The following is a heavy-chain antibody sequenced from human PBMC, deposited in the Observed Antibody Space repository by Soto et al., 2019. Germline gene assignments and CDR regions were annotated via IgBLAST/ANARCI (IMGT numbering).Heavy chain of an antibody. CDR2: INAGNGNT. D-gene: IGHD3-9*01. J-gene: IGHJ6*02. CDR1: GYTFTSYA. CDR3: ARELKSRYFDSWRQGYYYYYGMDV. Sequence: QVQLVQSGAEVKKPGASVKVSCKASGYTFTSYAMHWVRQAPGQRLEWMGWINAGNGNTKYSQKFQGRVTITRDTSASTAYMELSSLRSEDTAVYYCARELKSRYFDSWRQGYYYYYGMDVWGQGTTVTVSS. V-gene: IGHV1-3*01.